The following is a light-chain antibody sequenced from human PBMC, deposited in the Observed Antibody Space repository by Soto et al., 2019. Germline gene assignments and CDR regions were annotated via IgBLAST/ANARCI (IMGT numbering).Light chain of an antibody. J-gene: IGKJ4*01. CDR3: QQYNSMLS. V-gene: IGKV1-33*01. Sequence: DIQMTQSPSSLSASVGDRVTIACQSSHDVSRNLNWFQQKPGEAPKLLIYDASNLERGVPSRFSGSGSGTDFTLTISSLQPEDVATYSCQQYNSMLSFGGGTEVEMK. CDR2: DAS. CDR1: HDVSRN.